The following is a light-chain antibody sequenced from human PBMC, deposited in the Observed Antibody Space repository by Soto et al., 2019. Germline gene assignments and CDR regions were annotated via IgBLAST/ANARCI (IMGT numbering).Light chain of an antibody. V-gene: IGLV2-14*01. CDR1: SSDVGGYNY. Sequence: QSALTQPASVSGSPGQSITISCTGTSSDVGGYNYVSWYQQHPGKAPKLMIYEVSNRPSGVSNRFSGSKSGNTASLTISGLPDEDEADYYCSSSTSSSTVVFGGGTKLTVL. CDR3: SSSTSSSTVV. J-gene: IGLJ2*01. CDR2: EVS.